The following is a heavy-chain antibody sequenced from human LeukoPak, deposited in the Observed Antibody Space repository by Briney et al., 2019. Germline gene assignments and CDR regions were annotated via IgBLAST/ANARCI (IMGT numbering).Heavy chain of an antibody. D-gene: IGHD3-10*01. CDR1: GYSFTSYW. Sequence: GESLKIYCKGSGYSFTSYWIGWVRQMPGKGLECMVIIYPGDSDTRYSPSFQGQVTISADKTISTAYLQWSSLRASDTAMYYCARHVSGSYFPFNPWGQGTLVTVSS. CDR2: IYPGDSDT. CDR3: ARHVSGSYFPFNP. J-gene: IGHJ5*02. V-gene: IGHV5-51*01.